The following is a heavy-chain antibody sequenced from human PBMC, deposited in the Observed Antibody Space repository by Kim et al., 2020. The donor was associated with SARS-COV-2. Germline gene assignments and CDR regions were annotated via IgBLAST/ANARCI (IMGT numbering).Heavy chain of an antibody. Sequence: NGNTNYAQKLQGRVTMTTDTSTSTAYMELRSLRYDDTAVYYCARDPGFDYWGQGTLVTVSS. CDR3: ARDPGFDY. J-gene: IGHJ4*02. V-gene: IGHV1-18*01. CDR2: NGNT.